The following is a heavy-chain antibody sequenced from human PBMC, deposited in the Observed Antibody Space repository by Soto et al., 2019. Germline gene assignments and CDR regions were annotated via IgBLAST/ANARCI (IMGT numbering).Heavy chain of an antibody. V-gene: IGHV1-69*06. CDR3: ARYWNAGTLYGAFDI. Sequence: QVQLVQSGAEVRKPGSSVKVSCEASGGSFNNYVISWLRQAPGHGLEWMGGIIPNYEAANYAQKFRGRLTITADKATNTAYMELNSLRPEDTATYYCARYWNAGTLYGAFDIWGQGTTVIVS. D-gene: IGHD4-17*01. CDR1: GGSFNNYV. CDR2: IIPNYEAA. J-gene: IGHJ3*02.